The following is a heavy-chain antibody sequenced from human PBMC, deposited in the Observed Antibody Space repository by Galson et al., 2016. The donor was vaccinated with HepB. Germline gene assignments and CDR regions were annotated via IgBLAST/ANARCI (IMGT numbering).Heavy chain of an antibody. J-gene: IGHJ3*02. CDR2: INPKSGAT. V-gene: IGHV1-2*02. Sequence: SVKVSCKASGGTFGTYSFSWVRQAPGQGLEWMGWINPKSGATKYVQKFQGRVTMSRDTSITTAYMEMSRLGSDDTAIYYCAIRSYGDFDDAFETWGRGTMDTDSS. CDR3: AIRSYGDFDDAFET. CDR1: GGTFGTYS. D-gene: IGHD4-17*01.